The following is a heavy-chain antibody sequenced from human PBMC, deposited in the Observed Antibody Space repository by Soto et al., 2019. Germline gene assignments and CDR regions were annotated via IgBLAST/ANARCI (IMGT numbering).Heavy chain of an antibody. J-gene: IGHJ6*02. Sequence: QVQLVQSGAEVKKPGASVKVSCKASGYTFTSYYMHWVRQAPGQGLEWMGIINPSGGSTSYAQKFQGRVTMTRDTSTSTVYMELSSLRSEDTAVYYCARLIRRVQRHYYYGMDVWGQGTTVTVSS. CDR1: GYTFTSYY. D-gene: IGHD2-21*01. V-gene: IGHV1-46*01. CDR2: INPSGGST. CDR3: ARLIRRVQRHYYYGMDV.